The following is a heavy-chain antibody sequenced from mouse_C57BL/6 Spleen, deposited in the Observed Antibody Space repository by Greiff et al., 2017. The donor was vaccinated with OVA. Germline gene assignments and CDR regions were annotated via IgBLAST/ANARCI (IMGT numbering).Heavy chain of an antibody. V-gene: IGHV1-80*01. Sequence: VMLVESGAELVKPGASVKISCKASGYAFSSYWMNWVKQRPGKGLEWIGQIYPGDGDTNYNGKFKGKATLTADKSSSTAYMQLSSLTSEDSAVYFCARKDNDYDAWFAYWGQGTLVTVSA. J-gene: IGHJ3*01. D-gene: IGHD2-4*01. CDR3: ARKDNDYDAWFAY. CDR1: GYAFSSYW. CDR2: IYPGDGDT.